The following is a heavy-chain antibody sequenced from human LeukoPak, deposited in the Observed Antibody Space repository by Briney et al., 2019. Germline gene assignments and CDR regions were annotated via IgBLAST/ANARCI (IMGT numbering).Heavy chain of an antibody. V-gene: IGHV3-53*01. CDR3: AKGVTTVRIYYHGMDV. D-gene: IGHD4-17*01. CDR1: GFTVSSNY. Sequence: PGGSLRLSCAASGFTVSSNYMSWVRQAPGKGLEWVSVIYSGGSTYYADSVKGRFTISRDNSKNTLFLQMNTLRVEDTAVYYCAKGVTTVRIYYHGMDVWGQGTTVTVSS. CDR2: IYSGGST. J-gene: IGHJ6*02.